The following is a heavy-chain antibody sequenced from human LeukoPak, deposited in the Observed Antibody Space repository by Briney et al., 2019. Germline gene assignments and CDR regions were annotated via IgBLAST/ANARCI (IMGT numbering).Heavy chain of an antibody. Sequence: GGSLRLSCAASGFTFSSYEMNWVRQAPGKGLEWVSYISSSGSTIYYADSVKGRFTISRDNAKNSLYLQMNSLRAEDTAVYYCARDYYYDSSGRLDYWGQGTLVTVSS. J-gene: IGHJ4*02. CDR3: ARDYYYDSSGRLDY. D-gene: IGHD3-22*01. CDR2: ISSSGSTI. V-gene: IGHV3-48*03. CDR1: GFTFSSYE.